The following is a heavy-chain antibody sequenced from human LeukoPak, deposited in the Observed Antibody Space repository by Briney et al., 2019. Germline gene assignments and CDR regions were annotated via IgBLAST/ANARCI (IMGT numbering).Heavy chain of an antibody. CDR2: ISTSGGT. V-gene: IGHV3-23*01. Sequence: PGGSLRLSCAASGFTFSSYAMNWVRQAPGTGLEWVSGISTSGGTHYADSVKGRFTISRDNSKNTLYLQMNSLRAEDTAVYYCAKDLAEYSSGWTPGGYWGQGTLVTLSS. J-gene: IGHJ4*02. CDR1: GFTFSSYA. CDR3: AKDLAEYSSGWTPGGY. D-gene: IGHD6-19*01.